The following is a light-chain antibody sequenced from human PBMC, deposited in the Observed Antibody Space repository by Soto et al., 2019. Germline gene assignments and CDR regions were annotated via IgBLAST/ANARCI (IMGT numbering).Light chain of an antibody. V-gene: IGKV3-15*01. CDR3: QQYYKWPPFT. J-gene: IGKJ3*01. Sequence: IVMTHSPATLSVAPGERATLSCRASQRIDTSLAWYQQRPGQAPRLLLYNAATRATGIPARFSGRGFGTEFTLTISSLQSEDFALYYCQQYYKWPPFTFGPGTKVDIK. CDR1: QRIDTS. CDR2: NAA.